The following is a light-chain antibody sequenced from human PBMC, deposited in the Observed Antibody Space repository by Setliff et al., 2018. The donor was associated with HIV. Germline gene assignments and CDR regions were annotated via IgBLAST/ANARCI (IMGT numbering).Light chain of an antibody. CDR2: DVS. Sequence: QSALAQPRSVSGSPGQSVTISCTGTSSDVGVYNYVSWYQQHPGKAPKLMIYDVSERPSGVPDRFSGSKYGNAASLTISGLQAEDEADYYCCSYAGRYTYVFGTGTKVTVL. J-gene: IGLJ1*01. CDR1: SSDVGVYNY. CDR3: CSYAGRYTYV. V-gene: IGLV2-11*01.